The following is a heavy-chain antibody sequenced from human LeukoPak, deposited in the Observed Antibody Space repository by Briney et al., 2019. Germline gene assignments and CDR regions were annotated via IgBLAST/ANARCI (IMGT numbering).Heavy chain of an antibody. J-gene: IGHJ4*02. Sequence: ASVKVSCKASGYTFTGYYMHWVRQAPGQGLEWMGWINPNSGGTKYAQKFQGRVTMTRDTSISTAYMELSRLRSDDTAVYYCARDSGKAATIDYWGQGTLVTVSS. CDR3: ARDSGKAATIDY. CDR1: GYTFTGYY. CDR2: INPNSGGT. V-gene: IGHV1-2*02. D-gene: IGHD2-15*01.